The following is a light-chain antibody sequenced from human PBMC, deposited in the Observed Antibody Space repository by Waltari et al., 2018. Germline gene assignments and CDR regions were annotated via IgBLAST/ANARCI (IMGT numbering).Light chain of an antibody. J-gene: IGLJ2*01. Sequence: SSELTQDPAVSVALGQTVRIKCQGDSLRSYYASWYQQKQGQAPLLVIYGKNNRPSGIPDRFSGSSSGNTASLTITGAQAEDEADYYCNSRDSSGNHLVFGGGTKLTVL. V-gene: IGLV3-19*01. CDR2: GKN. CDR1: SLRSYY. CDR3: NSRDSSGNHLV.